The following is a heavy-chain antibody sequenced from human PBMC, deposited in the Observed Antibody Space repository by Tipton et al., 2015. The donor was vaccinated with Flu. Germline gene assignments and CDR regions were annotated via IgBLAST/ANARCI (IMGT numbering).Heavy chain of an antibody. CDR1: GGSISSYY. D-gene: IGHD1-26*01. Sequence: TLSLTCTVSGGSISSYYWSWIRQPPGKGLEWIGYIYYSGSTNYNPSLKSRVTISVDTSKNQFSLKLSSVTAADTAVYYCARAPDSIVGATVFDYWGQGTRVTVSS. V-gene: IGHV4-59*01. J-gene: IGHJ4*02. CDR3: ARAPDSIVGATVFDY. CDR2: IYYSGST.